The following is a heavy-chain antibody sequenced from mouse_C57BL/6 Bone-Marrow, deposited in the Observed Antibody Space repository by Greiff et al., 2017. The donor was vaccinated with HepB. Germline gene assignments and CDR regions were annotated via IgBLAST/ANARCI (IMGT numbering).Heavy chain of an antibody. J-gene: IGHJ3*01. CDR1: GYAFTNYL. CDR3: ARSPNWDGRFAY. D-gene: IGHD4-1*01. Sequence: VQLQESGAELVRPGTSVKVSCKASGYAFTNYLIEWVKQRPGQGLEWIGVINPGSGGTNYNEKFKGKATLTADKSSSTAYMQLSSLTSEDSAVYFCARSPNWDGRFAYWGQGTLVTVSA. CDR2: INPGSGGT. V-gene: IGHV1-54*01.